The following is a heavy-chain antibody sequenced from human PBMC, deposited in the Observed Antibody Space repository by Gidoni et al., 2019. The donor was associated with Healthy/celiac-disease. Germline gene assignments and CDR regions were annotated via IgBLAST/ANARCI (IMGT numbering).Heavy chain of an antibody. CDR2: IYYSGST. Sequence: QVQLQESGPGLVKPSQTLSLPCTVSGGSISSGDYYWSWIRQPPGKGLEWIGYIYYSGSTYYNPSLKSRVTISVDTPKNQFSLKLSSVTAADTAVYYCAREKDPVGYYFDYWGQGTLVTVSS. CDR1: GGSISSGDYY. D-gene: IGHD1-26*01. J-gene: IGHJ4*02. V-gene: IGHV4-30-4*01. CDR3: AREKDPVGYYFDY.